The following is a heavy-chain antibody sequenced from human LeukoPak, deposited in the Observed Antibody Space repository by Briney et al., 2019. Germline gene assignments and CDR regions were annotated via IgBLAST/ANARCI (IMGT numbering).Heavy chain of an antibody. CDR1: GITFSSYA. CDR3: AKGSSIAVAGSFDY. J-gene: IGHJ4*02. D-gene: IGHD6-13*01. CDR2: ISGSGGST. V-gene: IGHV3-23*01. Sequence: GGSLRLSCAASGITFSSYAMSWVRQAPGKGLEWVSTISGSGGSTYYADSVEGRFTISRDNSKNTLYLQMNSLRAEDTAVYYCAKGSSIAVAGSFDYWGQGTLVTVSS.